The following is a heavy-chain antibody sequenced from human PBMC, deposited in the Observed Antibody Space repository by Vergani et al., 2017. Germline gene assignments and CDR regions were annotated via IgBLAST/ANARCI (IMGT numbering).Heavy chain of an antibody. D-gene: IGHD2-2*01. J-gene: IGHJ6*02. CDR3: ARVRCSSTRCYAGYYYYGMDV. CDR1: GGTFSSYA. V-gene: IGHV1-69*12. Sequence: QVQLVQSGAEVKKPGSSVKVSCKASGGTFSSYAIRWVRQAPGQGLEWVGGIIPIFGTANYAQKVQGRVTLTADESTSTAYVELSRLRSEDTAVYYCARVRCSSTRCYAGYYYYGMDVWGQGTTVTVSS. CDR2: IIPIFGTA.